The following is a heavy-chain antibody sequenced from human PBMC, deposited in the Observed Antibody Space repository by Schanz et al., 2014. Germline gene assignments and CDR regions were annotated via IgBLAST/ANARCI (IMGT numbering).Heavy chain of an antibody. CDR1: GFSVGNKY. J-gene: IGHJ5*01. CDR3: AKQHIVRGVIYLNWFDS. V-gene: IGHV3-30*18. D-gene: IGHD3-10*01. CDR2: VSSDGNND. Sequence: QVHLLESGGGLVEPGGSLRLSCAASGFSVGNKYMNWVRQAPGKGLEWVALVSSDGNNDYYTDSVKGRFTISRDNSKNTVHLQMNSLRAEDTAVYYCAKQHIVRGVIYLNWFDSWGQGTLVTVSS.